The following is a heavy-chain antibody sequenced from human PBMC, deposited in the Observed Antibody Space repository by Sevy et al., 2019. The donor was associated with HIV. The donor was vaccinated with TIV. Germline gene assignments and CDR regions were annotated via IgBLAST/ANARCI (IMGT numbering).Heavy chain of an antibody. Sequence: QLGGSLRLSCAASGFTFSGHWINWVRQAPGRGLEWVASINEDGSERHHVDSVKGRFTVSRDNAKNSAYLQTSSLRAEDTAVYYCVRDVGDWILDYWGQGALVTVSS. CDR3: VRDVGDWILDY. D-gene: IGHD2-21*02. J-gene: IGHJ4*02. CDR1: GFTFSGHW. V-gene: IGHV3-7*03. CDR2: INEDGSER.